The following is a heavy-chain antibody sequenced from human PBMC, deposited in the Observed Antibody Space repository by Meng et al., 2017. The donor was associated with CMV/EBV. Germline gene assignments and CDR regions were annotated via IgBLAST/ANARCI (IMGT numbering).Heavy chain of an antibody. Sequence: GSLRLSCTVSGYSISSGYYWGWIRQPPGKGLEWIGSIYHSGSTYYNPSLKSRVTISVDTSKNQFSLKLSSVTAADTAVYYCAIEYYYGSGSQFDYWGQGTPVTVSS. CDR2: IYHSGST. J-gene: IGHJ4*02. CDR3: AIEYYYGSGSQFDY. V-gene: IGHV4-38-2*02. CDR1: GYSISSGYY. D-gene: IGHD3-10*01.